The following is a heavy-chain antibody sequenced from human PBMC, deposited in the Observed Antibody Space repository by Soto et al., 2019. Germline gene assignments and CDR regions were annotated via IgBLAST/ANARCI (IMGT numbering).Heavy chain of an antibody. CDR2: IIPNLGIT. CDR3: ARDNGYCSGASCPDFDY. V-gene: IGHV1-69*08. Sequence: QVQLVQSGAEVKKPGSSVKVSCKASGGTLSSYTFSWVRQAPGQGLEWMGRIIPNLGITNYAQKFQGRITIIVDKSTSTAYMELSSLSSEDTAVYYCARDNGYCSGASCPDFDYWGQGTLVTVSS. J-gene: IGHJ4*02. D-gene: IGHD2-15*01. CDR1: GGTLSSYT.